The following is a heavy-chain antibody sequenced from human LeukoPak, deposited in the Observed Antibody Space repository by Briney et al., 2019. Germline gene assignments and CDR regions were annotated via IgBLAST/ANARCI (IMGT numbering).Heavy chain of an antibody. J-gene: IGHJ4*02. CDR2: IYYSGST. CDR3: ARVSAYGDYAGTLDY. D-gene: IGHD4-17*01. V-gene: IGHV4-59*01. CDR1: GGSLTSYY. Sequence: SETLSLTCVVSGGSLTSYYWSWIRQPPGKGLEWIGYIYYSGSTNYNPSLKSRLSISVDTSKNQFSLRLRSVTAADTAVYYCARVSAYGDYAGTLDYWGQGTLVTVSS.